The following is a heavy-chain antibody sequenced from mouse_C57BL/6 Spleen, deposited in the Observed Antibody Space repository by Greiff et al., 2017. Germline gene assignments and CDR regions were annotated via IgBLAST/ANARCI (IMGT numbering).Heavy chain of an antibody. Sequence: QVQLQQSGAELMKPGASVKFSCKATGYTFTGYWIEWVKQRPGHGLEWIGEILPGSGSTNYNEKFKGKATFTADTSSNTAYMQLSSLTTEYSAIDYCARSLNWAWFAYWGQGTLVTVSA. V-gene: IGHV1-9*01. CDR3: ARSLNWAWFAY. CDR2: ILPGSGST. CDR1: GYTFTGYW. D-gene: IGHD4-1*01. J-gene: IGHJ3*01.